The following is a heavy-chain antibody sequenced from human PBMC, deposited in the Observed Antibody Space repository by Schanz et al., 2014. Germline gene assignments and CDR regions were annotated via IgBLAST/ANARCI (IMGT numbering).Heavy chain of an antibody. J-gene: IGHJ6*02. CDR3: ARAKRFGDMDV. CDR1: GYTFTSYS. V-gene: IGHV1-18*04. CDR2: ISTSNGNT. D-gene: IGHD3-10*01. Sequence: QVQLVQSGAEVKKPGASVKVSCKASGYTFTSYSMHWVRQAPGQGLEWMGWISTSNGNTNYIQKLQGRVTMTTDTSTSTAYMELRNLRSDDTAVYYCARAKRFGDMDVWGQGTTVTVSS.